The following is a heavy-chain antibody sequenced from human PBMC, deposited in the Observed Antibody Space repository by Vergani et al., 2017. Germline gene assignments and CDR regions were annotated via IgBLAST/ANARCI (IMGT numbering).Heavy chain of an antibody. CDR1: GFTFSNSA. J-gene: IGHJ4*01. CDR3: VKEKIDLGSYFFDS. Sequence: EVHLLESGGGLVQSGGSLRLSCAASGFTFSNSAVSWVRQAPGRGLAWVSSISGPGLSTYYADSVKGRFSISRDNSKNTLFLQMHSLRAEDTAIYYCVKEKIDLGSYFFDSWGNGILVTVSS. CDR2: ISGPGLST. V-gene: IGHV3-23*01. D-gene: IGHD2/OR15-2a*01.